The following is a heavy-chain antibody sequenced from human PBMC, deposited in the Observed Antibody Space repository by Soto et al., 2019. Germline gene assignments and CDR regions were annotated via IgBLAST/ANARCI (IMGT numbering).Heavy chain of an antibody. CDR2: IKNDGSGT. V-gene: IGHV3-74*01. CDR1: GFTFSTYW. Sequence: EVQLVESGGGLVQPGGSLRLSCAASGFTFSTYWMHWVRQAPGKGLVWVSRIKNDGSGTYYVDSVEGRFTISRDNAKNTLYLQMNGVRAEDTAVYYCVRGDGDYYDGNGYLGRHWGQGTLVTVSS. D-gene: IGHD3-22*01. CDR3: VRGDGDYYDGNGYLGRH. J-gene: IGHJ4*02.